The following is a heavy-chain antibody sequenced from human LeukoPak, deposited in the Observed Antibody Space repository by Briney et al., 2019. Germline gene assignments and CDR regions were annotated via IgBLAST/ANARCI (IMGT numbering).Heavy chain of an antibody. CDR3: ARHGQGASDY. CDR1: GYSLTSGHY. Sequence: SETLSLTCSVSGYSLTSGHYWAWIRQPPGKGLEWIGSIYHSGSTFYTPYLKSRVTISVDTSKNQFSLKLSSVTAADTAVYYCARHGQGASDYWGRGTLVTVSS. J-gene: IGHJ4*02. CDR2: IYHSGST. D-gene: IGHD3-16*01. V-gene: IGHV4-38-2*02.